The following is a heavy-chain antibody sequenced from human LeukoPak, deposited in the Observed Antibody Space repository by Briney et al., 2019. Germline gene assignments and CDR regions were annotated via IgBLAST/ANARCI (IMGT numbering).Heavy chain of an antibody. Sequence: GSLRLSCAASGFTFSDYYMSWIRRAPGKGLEWVGEINHSGSTNYNPSLKSRVTISVDTSKNQFSLKLSSVTAADTAVYYCARGYYDFWSGYSSGMDVWGQGTTVTVSS. CDR1: GFTFSDYY. CDR3: ARGYYDFWSGYSSGMDV. J-gene: IGHJ6*02. CDR2: INHSGST. D-gene: IGHD3-3*01. V-gene: IGHV4-34*01.